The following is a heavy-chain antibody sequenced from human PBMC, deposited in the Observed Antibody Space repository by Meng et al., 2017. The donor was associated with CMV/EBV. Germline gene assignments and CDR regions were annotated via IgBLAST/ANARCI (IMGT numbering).Heavy chain of an antibody. D-gene: IGHD2-15*01. CDR3: VKSFYKPLLPGH. Sequence: GESLKISCAASGFTFDDYGMSWVRQAPGKGLEWVSGINWNGGSTGYADSVKGRFTISRDNAKNSLYLQMNTVSAEDTAVYYCVKSFYKPLLPGHWDQGIMVTVSS. V-gene: IGHV3-20*04. J-gene: IGHJ4*02. CDR2: INWNGGST. CDR1: GFTFDDYG.